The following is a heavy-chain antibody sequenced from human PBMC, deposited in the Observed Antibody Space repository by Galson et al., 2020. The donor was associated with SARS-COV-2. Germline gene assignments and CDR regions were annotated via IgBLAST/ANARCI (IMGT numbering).Heavy chain of an antibody. CDR1: GFSFSNYA. CDR2: ISDDSTFI. J-gene: IGHJ5*01. D-gene: IGHD6-25*01. Sequence: GGSLRLSCAASGFSFSNYAMTWVRQAPGGGLEWVSIISDDSTFIAYADSVKGRFTISRDNSGNTLYLHMKNLRADDTAIYYCAKGVCSGPGCDYLDSWGQGILVTVSS. CDR3: AKGVCSGPGCDYLDS. V-gene: IGHV3-23*01.